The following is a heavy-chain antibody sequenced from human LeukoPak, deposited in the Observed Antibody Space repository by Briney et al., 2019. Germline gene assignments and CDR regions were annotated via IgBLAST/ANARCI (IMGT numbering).Heavy chain of an antibody. D-gene: IGHD2-8*02. CDR1: GFTFSSYE. V-gene: IGHV3-15*01. Sequence: GGSLRLSCAASGFTFSSYEMNWVRQAPGKGLEWVGRIKSITDGGTTDYAAPVKGRFTISRDDSKNTLYLQVNSLKTEDTAVYYCTTDLAWWTPGVQYFQHWGQGTLVTVSS. J-gene: IGHJ1*01. CDR3: TTDLAWWTPGVQYFQH. CDR2: IKSITDGGTT.